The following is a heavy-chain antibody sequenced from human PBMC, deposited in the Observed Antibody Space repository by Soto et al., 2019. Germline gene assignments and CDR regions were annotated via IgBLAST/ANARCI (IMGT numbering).Heavy chain of an antibody. CDR1: GGSISSYY. V-gene: IGHV4-59*01. CDR3: ARGAAPRDSSGYYSFDY. CDR2: IYYSGST. Sequence: ETLSLTCTVSGGSISSYYWSWILQPPGKGLEWIGYIYYSGSTNYNPSLKSRVTISVDTSKNQFSLKLSSVTAADTAVYYCARGAAPRDSSGYYSFDYWGQGTLVTVSS. J-gene: IGHJ4*02. D-gene: IGHD3-22*01.